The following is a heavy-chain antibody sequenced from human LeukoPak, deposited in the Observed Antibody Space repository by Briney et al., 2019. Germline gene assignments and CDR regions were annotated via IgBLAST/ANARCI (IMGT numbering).Heavy chain of an antibody. J-gene: IGHJ4*02. CDR1: GFTVSSNY. CDR2: IYSGGSA. Sequence: GGSLRLSCAASGFTVSSNYMSWVRQAPGKELEWVSVIYSGGSAYYADSVKGRFTISRDNSKNTLYLQMNSLRAEDTAVYYCARWGTSSLWDYWGQGTLVTVSS. V-gene: IGHV3-66*01. CDR3: ARWGTSSLWDY. D-gene: IGHD3-16*01.